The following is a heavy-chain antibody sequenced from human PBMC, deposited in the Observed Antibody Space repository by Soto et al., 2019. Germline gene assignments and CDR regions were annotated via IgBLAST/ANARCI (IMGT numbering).Heavy chain of an antibody. CDR1: GGTFSSYT. V-gene: IGHV1-69*02. CDR2: IIPILGIA. CDR3: ARGVSGRIAAAGRVADY. J-gene: IGHJ4*02. D-gene: IGHD6-13*01. Sequence: QVQLVQSGAEVKKPGSSVKVSCKASGGTFSSYTISWVRQAPGQGLEWMGRIIPILGIANYAQKFQGRVTIAADKSTSTAYMELSSLRSEDTAVYYCARGVSGRIAAAGRVADYWGQGTLVTVSS.